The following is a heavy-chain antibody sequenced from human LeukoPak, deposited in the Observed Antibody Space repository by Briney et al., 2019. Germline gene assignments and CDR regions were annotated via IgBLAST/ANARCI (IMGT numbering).Heavy chain of an antibody. CDR2: ISYDGSNK. Sequence: PGRSLRLPCAASGFTFSSYAMHWVRQAPGKGLEWVAVISYDGSNKYYADSVKGRFTISRDNSKNTLYLQMNSLRAEDTAVYYCARDRYYYDSSGYFVGYYWGQGTLVTVSS. V-gene: IGHV3-30-3*01. D-gene: IGHD3-22*01. CDR1: GFTFSSYA. J-gene: IGHJ4*02. CDR3: ARDRYYYDSSGYFVGYY.